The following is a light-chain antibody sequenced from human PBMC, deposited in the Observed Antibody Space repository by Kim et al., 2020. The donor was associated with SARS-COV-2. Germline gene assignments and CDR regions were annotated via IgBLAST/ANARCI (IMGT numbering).Light chain of an antibody. V-gene: IGKV1-5*01. Sequence: DIQMTQSPYTLSASVGDRVTITCRASQSISNWLAWYQQKPGKAPKLLIYDASRLRSGVSSRFSGSGSGTEFTLTISNLQPDDFASYYCQQYKTWTFGQGTKVDIK. CDR1: QSISNW. CDR3: QQYKTWT. CDR2: DAS. J-gene: IGKJ1*01.